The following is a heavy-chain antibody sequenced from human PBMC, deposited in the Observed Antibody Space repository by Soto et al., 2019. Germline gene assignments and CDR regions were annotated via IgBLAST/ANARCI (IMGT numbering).Heavy chain of an antibody. CDR2: ISSSSSYI. V-gene: IGHV3-21*01. J-gene: IGHJ6*02. CDR1: GFTFSSYS. D-gene: IGHD3-10*01. Sequence: GGSLRLSCAASGFTFSSYSMNWVRQAPGKGLEWVSSISSSSSYIYYADSVKGRFTISRDNAKNSLYLQMNSLRAEDTAVYYCARGLKWGITMVRGAQDYGMDVWGQGTTVTVSS. CDR3: ARGLKWGITMVRGAQDYGMDV.